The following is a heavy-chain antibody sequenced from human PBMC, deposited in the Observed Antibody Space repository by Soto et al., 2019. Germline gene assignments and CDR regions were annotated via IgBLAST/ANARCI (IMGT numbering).Heavy chain of an antibody. CDR2: INSSGST. CDR1: GGSFGSSAYY. J-gene: IGHJ5*02. V-gene: IGHV4-39*01. CDR3: SRRAPEGFDP. Sequence: ETLSLTCTVSGGSFGSSAYYWGWIRRAPGKGLEWIGSINSSGSTFSNPSLKSRVTLSVDTSKNQFSLKLTSVTAADTALYYCSRRAPEGFDPWGQGTLVTVS.